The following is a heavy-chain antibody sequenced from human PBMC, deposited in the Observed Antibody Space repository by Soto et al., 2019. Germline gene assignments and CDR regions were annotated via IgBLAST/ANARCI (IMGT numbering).Heavy chain of an antibody. CDR1: GYTLTSNY. CDR2: INPSGGST. D-gene: IGHD3-3*01. J-gene: IGHJ6*02. V-gene: IGHV1-46*01. CDR3: ARDAYYDFWSGPYMDV. Sequence: SVKVTCKASGYTLTSNYMHWVLQAPGQGLEWMGIINPSGGSTSYAQKFQGRVTMTRDTSTRTVYMELSSLRSEDTAVYYCARDAYYDFWSGPYMDVWGQGTTVTVSS.